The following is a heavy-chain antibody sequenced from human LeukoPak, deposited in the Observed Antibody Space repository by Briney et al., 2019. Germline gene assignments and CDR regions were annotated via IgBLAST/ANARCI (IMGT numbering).Heavy chain of an antibody. D-gene: IGHD5-18*01. CDR1: GFTFSTYW. Sequence: GGSLRLSCAPSGFTFSTYWIHWVRQAPGKGRVWVSRINSVGSSINYADSVKGRFIISRDNAKNTVYLQMNSLRVEETAVYYSARGYDFWGQGTLVTVSS. J-gene: IGHJ4*02. CDR2: INSVGSSI. CDR3: ARGYDF. V-gene: IGHV3-74*01.